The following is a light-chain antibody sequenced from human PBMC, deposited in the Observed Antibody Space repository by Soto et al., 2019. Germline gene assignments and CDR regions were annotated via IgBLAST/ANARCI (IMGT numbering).Light chain of an antibody. J-gene: IGLJ2*01. CDR2: QDS. V-gene: IGLV3-1*01. CDR1: KLGDKY. CDR3: QAWDSSLAKV. Sequence: YELTQPPSVSVSPGQTASITCSGDKLGDKYACWYQQKPGQSPVLVIYQDSKRPSGIPERFSGSNSGNTATLTISGTQAMDEADYYCQAWDSSLAKVFGGGTKLTVL.